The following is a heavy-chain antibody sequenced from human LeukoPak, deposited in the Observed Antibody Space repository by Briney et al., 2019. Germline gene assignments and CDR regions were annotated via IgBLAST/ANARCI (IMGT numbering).Heavy chain of an antibody. Sequence: SETLSLTCTVSGGSISSYYWSWIRQPAGKGLEWIGRIYTSGSTNYNPSLKSRVTMSVDTSKNQFSLKLSSVTAADTAVYYCARPIRAGTNDAFDIWGQGTMVTVSS. CDR1: GGSISSYY. V-gene: IGHV4-4*07. D-gene: IGHD1-1*01. CDR2: IYTSGST. CDR3: ARPIRAGTNDAFDI. J-gene: IGHJ3*02.